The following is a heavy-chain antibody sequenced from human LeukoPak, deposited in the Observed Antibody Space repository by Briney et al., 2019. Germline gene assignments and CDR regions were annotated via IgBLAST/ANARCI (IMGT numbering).Heavy chain of an antibody. D-gene: IGHD6-13*01. CDR1: GGSFSGYY. J-gene: IGHJ6*02. CDR2: INHSGST. V-gene: IGHV4-34*01. Sequence: SETLSLTCAVYGGSFSGYYWSWIRQPPGKGLEWIGEINHSGSTNYNPSLKSRVAISVDTSKNQFSLKLSSVTAADTAVYYCARDRGYSSSWSSYGMDVWGQGTTVTVSS. CDR3: ARDRGYSSSWSSYGMDV.